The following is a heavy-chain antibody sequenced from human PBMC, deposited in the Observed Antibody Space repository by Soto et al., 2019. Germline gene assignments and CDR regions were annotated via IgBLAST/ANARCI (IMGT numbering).Heavy chain of an antibody. Sequence: SETLSLTCAVSGDSDTSNVWCSLVRQPPGNGLEWIGEAYHNGLTDYNPSLKSRVTMSVDTSTNESSLKLTALTAADTANYSYALYAPVPGESESFDYWGKATLVPVSS. CDR3: ALYAPVPGESESFDY. CDR1: GDSDTSNVW. CDR2: AYHNGLT. V-gene: IGHV4-4*02. D-gene: IGHD2-2*01. J-gene: IGHJ4*02.